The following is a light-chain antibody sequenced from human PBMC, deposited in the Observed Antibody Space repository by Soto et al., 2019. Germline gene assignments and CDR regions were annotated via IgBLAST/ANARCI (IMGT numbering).Light chain of an antibody. CDR1: SSNIGSNT. CDR3: ATWDDSRNKV. V-gene: IGLV1-44*01. J-gene: IGLJ1*01. CDR2: NND. Sequence: QSVLTQPPSASGTPGQRVTISCSGSSSNIGSNTVNWYQQLPGTAPKLLIYNNDQRPSGVPDRFSGSKSGTSASLAISGLQYEDEADYYCATWDDSRNKVFGTGTKVTVL.